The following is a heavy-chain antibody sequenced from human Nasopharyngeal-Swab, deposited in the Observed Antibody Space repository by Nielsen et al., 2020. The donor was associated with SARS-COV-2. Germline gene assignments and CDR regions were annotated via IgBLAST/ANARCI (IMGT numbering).Heavy chain of an antibody. V-gene: IGHV3-9*01. D-gene: IGHD3-22*01. J-gene: IGHJ2*01. CDR2: ISWNSGSI. CDR3: AKGKIVVVTLDWYFDL. Sequence: GGSLRLSCAASGFTVDDYAMHWVRQAPGKGLEWVSGISWNSGSIGYADSVKGRFTISRDNAKNSLYLQMNSLRAEDTALYYCAKGKIVVVTLDWYFDLWGRGTLVTVSS. CDR1: GFTVDDYA.